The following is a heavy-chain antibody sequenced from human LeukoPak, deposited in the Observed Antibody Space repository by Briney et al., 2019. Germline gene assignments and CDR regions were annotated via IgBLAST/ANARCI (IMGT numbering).Heavy chain of an antibody. J-gene: IGHJ4*02. CDR3: AKSEMATIIAFDY. D-gene: IGHD5-24*01. CDR2: IYYSGST. Sequence: PSETLSLTCTVSGGSISSGDYYWSWIRQPPGKGLEWIGYIYYSGSTYYNPSLKSRVTISVDTSKNQFSLKLSSVTAADTAVYYCAKSEMATIIAFDYWGQGTLVTVSS. CDR1: GGSISSGDYY. V-gene: IGHV4-30-4*01.